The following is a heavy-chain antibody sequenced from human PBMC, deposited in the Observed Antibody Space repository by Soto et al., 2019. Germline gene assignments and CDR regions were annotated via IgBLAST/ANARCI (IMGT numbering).Heavy chain of an antibody. D-gene: IGHD6-19*01. V-gene: IGHV3-30*18. J-gene: IGHJ4*02. Sequence: GGSLRLSCAASGFTFSSYGMHWVRQAPGKGLEWVAVISYDGSNKYYADSVKGRFTISRDNSKNTLYLQMNSLRAEDTAVYYCAKARLTGGPPAVAGPMVFDYWGQGTLVTVSS. CDR2: ISYDGSNK. CDR1: GFTFSSYG. CDR3: AKARLTGGPPAVAGPMVFDY.